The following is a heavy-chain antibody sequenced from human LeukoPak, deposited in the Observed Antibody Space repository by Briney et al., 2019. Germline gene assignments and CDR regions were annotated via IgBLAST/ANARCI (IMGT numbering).Heavy chain of an antibody. D-gene: IGHD2-2*01. Sequence: PGGSLRLSCAASGFTFSDYSMNWVRQAPGKGLEWVSGINVSGGSTFYADSVRGRFTISRDNSKNTLYLQMNSLRAEDTAVYYCAKDQYCTSTSCYVGYWGQGTLVTVSS. V-gene: IGHV3-23*01. CDR3: AKDQYCTSTSCYVGY. CDR2: INVSGGST. CDR1: GFTFSDYS. J-gene: IGHJ4*02.